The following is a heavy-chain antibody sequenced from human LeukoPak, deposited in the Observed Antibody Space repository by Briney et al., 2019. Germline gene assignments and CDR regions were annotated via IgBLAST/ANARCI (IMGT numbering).Heavy chain of an antibody. CDR3: ARDIYYDSSGYYPH. CDR1: GYTFTGYY. J-gene: IGHJ4*02. CDR2: INTYIGNT. V-gene: IGHV1-18*04. Sequence: ASVKVSCKASGYTFTGYYMHWVRQAPGQGLEWMGWINTYIGNTNYAQKFQDRVTVTTDTSTSTAYMELRSLRSDDTAVYYCARDIYYDSSGYYPHWGQGTLVTVSS. D-gene: IGHD3-22*01.